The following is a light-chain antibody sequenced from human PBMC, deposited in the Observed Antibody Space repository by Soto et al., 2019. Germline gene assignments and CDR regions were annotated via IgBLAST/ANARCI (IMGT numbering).Light chain of an antibody. CDR3: SSYTSSRTLYV. J-gene: IGLJ1*01. V-gene: IGLV2-14*03. CDR1: SSDVGGYNY. CDR2: DVS. Sequence: QSALTQPASVSGSPGQSITISCTGTSSDVGGYNYVSWYQHHPGKAPKLMISDVSDRPSGVSNRFSGSESDNTASLTISGLQAEDEADYYCSSYTSSRTLYVFGTGTKVTVL.